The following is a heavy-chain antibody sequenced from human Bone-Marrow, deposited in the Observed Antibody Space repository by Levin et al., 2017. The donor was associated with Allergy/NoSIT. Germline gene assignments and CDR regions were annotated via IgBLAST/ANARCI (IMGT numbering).Heavy chain of an antibody. J-gene: IGHJ4*02. Sequence: GGSLRLSCAASKFIFKNYAMAWLRQAPGQGLEWVSAVSGSGDQTYHADPVRGRFTISSNNSKDTLFLQMNNLRAEDTAVYFCAKGGVAAPPFYWGQGTLVTVSS. D-gene: IGHD3-10*01. CDR2: VSGSGDQT. V-gene: IGHV3-23*01. CDR1: KFIFKNYA. CDR3: AKGGVAAPPFY.